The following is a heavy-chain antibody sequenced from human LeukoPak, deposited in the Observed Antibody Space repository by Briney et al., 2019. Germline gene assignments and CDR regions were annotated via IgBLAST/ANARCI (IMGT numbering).Heavy chain of an antibody. V-gene: IGHV4-39*01. J-gene: IGHJ4*02. CDR3: ASYDSTTFDY. Sequence: SETLSLTCTVSGGSISSTSYYWGWIRQPPGKGLDWIGSIYYSGSTYYNPSLKSRVTISVDTFKNQFSLKLSSVTAADTAVYYCASYDSTTFDYWGQGTLVTVSS. CDR1: GGSISSTSYY. CDR2: IYYSGST. D-gene: IGHD3-22*01.